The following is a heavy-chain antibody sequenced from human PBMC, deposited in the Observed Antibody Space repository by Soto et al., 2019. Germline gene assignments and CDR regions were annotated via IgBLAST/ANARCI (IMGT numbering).Heavy chain of an antibody. J-gene: IGHJ5*02. CDR1: GASISGFY. CDR3: VRDGTKTLRDWFDP. V-gene: IGHV4-4*07. Sequence: PSETLSLTRTVSGASISGFYWSWIRKSAGKGLEWIGRIYATGTTDYNPSLKSRVMMSVDTSKKQFSLKLRSVTAADTAVYYRVRDGTKTLRDWFDPWGQGISVTVSS. D-gene: IGHD1-1*01. CDR2: IYATGTT.